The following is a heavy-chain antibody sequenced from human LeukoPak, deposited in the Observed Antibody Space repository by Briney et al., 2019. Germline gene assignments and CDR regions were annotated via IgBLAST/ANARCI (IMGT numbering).Heavy chain of an antibody. J-gene: IGHJ4*02. CDR2: IYPDDSNT. Sequence: GESLKISCKGSGYSFSNYWIAWVRQMPGKGLEWMGIIYPDDSNTRYSPSFHGQVTISADKSISTAYLQWSSLKASDTAMYYCTRRAGSGWFIDYWGQGTLVTVSS. V-gene: IGHV5-51*01. D-gene: IGHD6-19*01. CDR3: TRRAGSGWFIDY. CDR1: GYSFSNYW.